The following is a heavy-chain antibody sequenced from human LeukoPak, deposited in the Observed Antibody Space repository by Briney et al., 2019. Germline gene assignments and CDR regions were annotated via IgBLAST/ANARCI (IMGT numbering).Heavy chain of an antibody. CDR3: ARDPRTTGKSNYGMDV. CDR2: IYSGGTT. V-gene: IGHV3-53*01. Sequence: GGSLRLSCAASGITVSSNYMSWVRQPPGKGLEWVSIIYSGGTTYYADSVPGRFTISRDNSKNTVYLQMNSLRVEDTAVYYCARDPRTTGKSNYGMDVWGQGTTVTVSS. J-gene: IGHJ6*02. D-gene: IGHD4-17*01. CDR1: GITVSSNY.